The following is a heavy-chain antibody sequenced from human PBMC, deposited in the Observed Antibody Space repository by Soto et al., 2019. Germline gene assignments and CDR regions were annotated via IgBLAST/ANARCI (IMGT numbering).Heavy chain of an antibody. CDR1: GGSFSGYY. D-gene: IGHD3-3*01. J-gene: IGHJ6*02. Sequence: SETLSLTCAVYGGSFSGYYWSWIRQPPGKGLEWIGEINHSGSTNYNPSLKSRVTISVDTSKNQFSLKLSSVTAADTAVYYCAEERFLEWLPGDVWGQGTTVTVSS. V-gene: IGHV4-34*01. CDR2: INHSGST. CDR3: AEERFLEWLPGDV.